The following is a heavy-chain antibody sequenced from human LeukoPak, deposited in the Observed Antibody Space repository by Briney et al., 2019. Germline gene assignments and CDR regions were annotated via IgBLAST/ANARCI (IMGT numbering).Heavy chain of an antibody. V-gene: IGHV4-61*01. CDR1: GCSVSSGSYY. D-gene: IGHD3-3*01. J-gene: IGHJ4*02. Sequence: PSETLSLTCTVSGCSVSSGSYYWSWIRQPPGKGLEWIGYIYYSGSTNYNPSLKSRVTISVDTSKNQFSLKLSSVTAADTAVYYCARGRVFGVVIRLYYFDYWGQGTLVTVSS. CDR3: ARGRVFGVVIRLYYFDY. CDR2: IYYSGST.